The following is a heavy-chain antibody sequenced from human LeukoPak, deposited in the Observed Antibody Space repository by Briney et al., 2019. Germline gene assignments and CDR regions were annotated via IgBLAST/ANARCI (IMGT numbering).Heavy chain of an antibody. D-gene: IGHD3-22*01. CDR1: GFTFSSYA. CDR3: ARDYYDSSGYYYYYGMDV. Sequence: GGSLRLSCAASGFTFSSYAMNWVRQAPGKGLEWFSSISSSSSYIYYADSVKGRFTISRDNAKNSLYLQMNSLRAEDTAVYYCARDYYDSSGYYYYYGMDVWGQGTTVTVSS. J-gene: IGHJ6*02. V-gene: IGHV3-21*01. CDR2: ISSSSSYI.